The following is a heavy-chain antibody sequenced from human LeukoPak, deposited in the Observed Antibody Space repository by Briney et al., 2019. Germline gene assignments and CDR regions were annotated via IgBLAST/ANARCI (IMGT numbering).Heavy chain of an antibody. V-gene: IGHV1-8*03. CDR1: GYTFTSYD. Sequence: ASVKVSCKASGYTFTSYDINWVRQATGQGLEWMGWMNPNSGNTGYAQKFQGRVTITADESTSTAYMELSSLRSEDTAVYYCARTADYYDSSGYYLDWGQGTLVTVSS. J-gene: IGHJ4*02. D-gene: IGHD3-22*01. CDR3: ARTADYYDSSGYYLD. CDR2: MNPNSGNT.